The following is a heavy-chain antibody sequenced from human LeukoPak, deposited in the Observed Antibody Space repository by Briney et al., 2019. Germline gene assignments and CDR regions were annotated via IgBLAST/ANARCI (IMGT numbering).Heavy chain of an antibody. V-gene: IGHV3-7*01. CDR1: GFTFSNYW. Sequence: GGSLRLSCAASGFTFSNYWMTWVRQAPGKGLEWVAHINQDGSKEYYMDSVKARFTISRDNAKNSLSLQMNSLRAEDTAVYYCVRDGGVSGYDLLDYWGQGTLVTVSS. CDR3: VRDGGVSGYDLLDY. J-gene: IGHJ4*02. CDR2: INQDGSKE. D-gene: IGHD5-12*01.